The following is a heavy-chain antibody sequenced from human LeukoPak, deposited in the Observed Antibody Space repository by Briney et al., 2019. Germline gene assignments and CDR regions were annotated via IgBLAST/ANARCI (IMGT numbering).Heavy chain of an antibody. D-gene: IGHD4-17*01. CDR3: ATIVGDGGCLDY. CDR2: FDPEDGET. CDR1: GYTLTELS. V-gene: IGHV1-24*01. J-gene: IGHJ4*02. Sequence: ASVKVSCKVSGYTLTELSMHWVRQAPGKGLEWMGGFDPEDGETIYAQKFQGRVTMTEDTSTDTAYMELSSVRSEDTAVYYCATIVGDGGCLDYWGQGTLVTVSS.